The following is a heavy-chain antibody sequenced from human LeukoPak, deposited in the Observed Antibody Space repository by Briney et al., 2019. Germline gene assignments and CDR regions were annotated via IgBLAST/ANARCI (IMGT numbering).Heavy chain of an antibody. CDR3: ARGGSGYGDYSYFYGMDV. CDR1: GLTFSSSW. D-gene: IGHD3-22*01. V-gene: IGHV3-7*01. CDR2: INPEGSEK. J-gene: IGHJ6*02. Sequence: PGGSLRLSCAVSGLTFSSSWMDWVRQAPGKGLEWVASINPEGSEKYSADSVKGRFTISRDNAKNSLYLQMNSLRDEDTAVYYCARGGSGYGDYSYFYGMDVWGQGTTVTVSS.